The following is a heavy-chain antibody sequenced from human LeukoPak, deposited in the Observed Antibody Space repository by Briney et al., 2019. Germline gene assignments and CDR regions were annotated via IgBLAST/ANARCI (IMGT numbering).Heavy chain of an antibody. V-gene: IGHV4-34*01. Sequence: PSETLSLTCAVYGGSFSGYYWSWIRQPPGKGLEWIGEINHSGSTNYNPSLKSRVTISVDTSKNQFSLKLSSVTAADTAVYYCARGRSGWVYWGQGTLVTVSS. CDR3: ARGRSGWVY. D-gene: IGHD6-19*01. CDR1: GGSFSGYY. J-gene: IGHJ4*02. CDR2: INHSGST.